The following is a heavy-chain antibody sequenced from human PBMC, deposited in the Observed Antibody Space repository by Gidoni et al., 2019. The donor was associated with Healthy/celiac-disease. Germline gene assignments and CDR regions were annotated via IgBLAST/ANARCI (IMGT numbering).Heavy chain of an antibody. CDR1: GGSISSGGYY. CDR3: ARGGKRWLQFYPDY. V-gene: IGHV4-31*03. D-gene: IGHD5-12*01. J-gene: IGHJ4*02. Sequence: QVQLQESGPGLVKPSQTLSLTCTVSGGSISSGGYYWSWIRQHPGKGLEWIGYIYYSGSTYYNPSLKSRVTISVDTSKNQFSLKLSAVTAADTAVYYCARGGKRWLQFYPDYWGQGTLVTVSS. CDR2: IYYSGST.